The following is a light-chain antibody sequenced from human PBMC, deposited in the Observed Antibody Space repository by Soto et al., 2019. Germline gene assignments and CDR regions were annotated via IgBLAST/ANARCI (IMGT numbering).Light chain of an antibody. J-gene: IGLJ1*01. Sequence: QSVLTQPPSVSGAPGQRVTISCTGSSSNIGAGYDVHWYQQLPGTAPKLLIYGNTNRPSGVPDRFSGSQSGTSASLAITGLQAEDEADYYCSSYTSSSTLFGTGTKLTVL. CDR3: SSYTSSSTL. CDR1: SSNIGAGYD. V-gene: IGLV1-40*01. CDR2: GNT.